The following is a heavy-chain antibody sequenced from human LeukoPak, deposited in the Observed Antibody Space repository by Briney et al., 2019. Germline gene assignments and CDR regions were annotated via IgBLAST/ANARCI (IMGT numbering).Heavy chain of an antibody. CDR1: GFTFSSYW. CDR3: AKDGTYYDFWSGYFY. J-gene: IGHJ4*02. V-gene: IGHV3-23*01. CDR2: ISGSGGST. D-gene: IGHD3-3*01. Sequence: PGGSLRLSCAASGFTFSSYWMSWVRQAPGKGLEWVSAISGSGGSTYYADSVKGRFTISRDNSKNTLYLQMNSLRAEDTAVYYCAKDGTYYDFWSGYFYWGQGTLVTVSS.